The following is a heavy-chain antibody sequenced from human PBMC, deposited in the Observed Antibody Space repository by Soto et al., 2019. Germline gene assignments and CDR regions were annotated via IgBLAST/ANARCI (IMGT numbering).Heavy chain of an antibody. CDR3: AREGHDILTGPPWVWYFDL. Sequence: QLQQWGAGPLRPLETLSLTCGVSGGSFGGYYWAWIRQSPEKGLEWIGEINDRGSVNYNPSLKSRVSSSVATSKSHYSLTLRSVTAADTDIYYCAREGHDILTGPPWVWYFDLWGRGTLVTVSS. V-gene: IGHV4-34*02. CDR2: INDRGSV. CDR1: GGSFGGYY. J-gene: IGHJ2*01. D-gene: IGHD3-9*01.